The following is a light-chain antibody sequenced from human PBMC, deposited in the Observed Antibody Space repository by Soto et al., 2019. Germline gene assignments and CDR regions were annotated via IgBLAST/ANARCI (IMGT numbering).Light chain of an antibody. J-gene: IGKJ5*01. V-gene: IGKV3-20*01. Sequence: EFVLTQSPGTLSLSPGETATLSCRASESVISDYSAWYQQKPGQAPRLLIYATSNRATGIPDRFSGSGSGTDFTLTISRLEPDDFAVYYCQQYGRSPLFGQGTRLEIK. CDR3: QQYGRSPL. CDR1: ESVISDY. CDR2: ATS.